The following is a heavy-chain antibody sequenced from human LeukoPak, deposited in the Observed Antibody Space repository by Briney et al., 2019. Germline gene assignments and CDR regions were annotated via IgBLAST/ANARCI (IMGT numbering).Heavy chain of an antibody. CDR2: ISGSGGST. J-gene: IGHJ3*02. Sequence: GGSLRLSCAASGFTFTSYGMSWVRQAPGKGLEWVSGISGSGGSTYYADSVKGRFTISRDNSKNTLYLQMNSLRAEDTAVYYCAKPMYNWNDMGAFDIWGQGTMVTVSS. CDR3: AKPMYNWNDMGAFDI. V-gene: IGHV3-23*01. CDR1: GFTFTSYG. D-gene: IGHD1-20*01.